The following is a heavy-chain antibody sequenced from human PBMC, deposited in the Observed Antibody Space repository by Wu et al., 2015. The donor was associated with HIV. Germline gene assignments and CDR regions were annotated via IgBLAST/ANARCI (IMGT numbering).Heavy chain of an antibody. Sequence: AEVKKPGSSVKVSCRASGGTFSSYAISWVRQAPGQGLEWMGGIIPIFGTANYAQKFQGRVTITTDESTSTAYMELSSLRSEDTAVYYCARGDYYDSSGYQGYFDYWGQGTLVTVSS. V-gene: IGHV1-69*05. CDR3: ARGDYYDSSGYQGYFDY. CDR2: IIPIFGTA. CDR1: GGTFSSYA. D-gene: IGHD3-22*01. J-gene: IGHJ4*02.